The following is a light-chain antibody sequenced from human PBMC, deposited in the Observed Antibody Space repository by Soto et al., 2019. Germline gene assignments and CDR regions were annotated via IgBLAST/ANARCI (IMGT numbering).Light chain of an antibody. J-gene: IGKJ4*01. V-gene: IGKV3-20*01. Sequence: EIVLTQSPGTLSLSPGERATLSCRASQSVSSSYLAWYQQKPGQAPRLLIYGASSRATGIPDRFSGSGSGTDFTLPISRLEPEDCAVYYWHQYDSSPLTFGGGTKVEIK. CDR2: GAS. CDR1: QSVSSSY. CDR3: HQYDSSPLT.